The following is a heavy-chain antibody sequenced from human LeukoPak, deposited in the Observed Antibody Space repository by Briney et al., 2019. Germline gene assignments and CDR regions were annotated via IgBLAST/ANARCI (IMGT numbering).Heavy chain of an antibody. V-gene: IGHV4-30-4*07. Sequence: PSETLSLTCVVSGDPITSGGYSWSWIRQPPGKGLEWVGYIYDSGIAFYNPSLKSRVTMSVDTSKNHFFLNLRSVTAADTAVYYCARRGGDMPARGFMDVWGKGTTVTVSS. CDR3: ARRGGDMPARGFMDV. CDR1: GDPITSGGYS. D-gene: IGHD3-16*01. CDR2: IYDSGIA. J-gene: IGHJ6*03.